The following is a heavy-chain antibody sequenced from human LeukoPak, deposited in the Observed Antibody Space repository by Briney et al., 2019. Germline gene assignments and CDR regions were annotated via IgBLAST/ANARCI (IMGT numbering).Heavy chain of an antibody. D-gene: IGHD6-13*01. CDR2: IYTSGST. CDR3: ARDFVIAATTEYFQY. CDR1: GGSISSGSYY. Sequence: KTSETLSLTCTVSGGSISSGSYYWSWIRQPAGKGLEWIGHIYTSGSTKYNPSLKSRVTISADTSKNQFSLKLSSVTAADTAVYYCARDFVIAATTEYFQYWRQGTLVTVSS. V-gene: IGHV4-61*09. J-gene: IGHJ1*01.